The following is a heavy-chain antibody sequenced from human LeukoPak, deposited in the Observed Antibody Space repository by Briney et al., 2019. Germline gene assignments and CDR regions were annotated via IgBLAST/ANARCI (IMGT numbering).Heavy chain of an antibody. J-gene: IGHJ4*02. V-gene: IGHV4-39*01. CDR1: GGSISSSSYY. D-gene: IGHD3-3*01. CDR2: IYYSGST. Sequence: KPSETLSLTCTVFGGSISSSSYYWGWIRQPPGKGLEWIGSIYYSGSTYYNPSLKSRVTISVDTSKNQFSLKLSSVTAADTAVYYCARHGNDYDFWSGYYRDYWGQGTLVTVSS. CDR3: ARHGNDYDFWSGYYRDY.